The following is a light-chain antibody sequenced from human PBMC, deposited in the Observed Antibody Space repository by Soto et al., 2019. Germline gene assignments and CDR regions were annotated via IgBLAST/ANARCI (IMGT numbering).Light chain of an antibody. CDR3: CSYAGSTTFVI. J-gene: IGLJ2*01. Sequence: QSVLTQPASVSGSPGQSITISCTGTSSDVGSYNLVSWYQQHPGRAPKLMIYEGNKRPSGVSNRFSASKSGNTASLTISGLQAEDEADYYCCSYAGSTTFVIFGGGTKLTVL. CDR2: EGN. CDR1: SSDVGSYNL. V-gene: IGLV2-23*03.